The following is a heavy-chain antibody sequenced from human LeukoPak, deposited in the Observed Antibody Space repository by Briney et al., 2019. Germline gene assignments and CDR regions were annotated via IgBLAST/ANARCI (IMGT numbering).Heavy chain of an antibody. D-gene: IGHD3-9*01. V-gene: IGHV3-48*03. CDR3: AREMRDWYYDILTGRNAFDI. Sequence: GGSLRLSCAASGFTFSSYEMNWVHQAPGKGLEWVSYISSSGSTIYYADSVKGRFTISRDNAKNSLYLQMNSLRAEDTAVYYCAREMRDWYYDILTGRNAFDIWGQGTMVTVSS. CDR2: ISSSGSTI. CDR1: GFTFSSYE. J-gene: IGHJ3*02.